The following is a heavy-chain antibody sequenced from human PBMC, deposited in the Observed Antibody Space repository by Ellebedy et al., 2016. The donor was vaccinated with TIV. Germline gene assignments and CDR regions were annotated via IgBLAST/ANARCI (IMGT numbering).Heavy chain of an antibody. CDR1: GYTFTSYY. Sequence: AASVKVSCKASGYTFTSYYMHWVRQAPGQGLEWMGIINPSGGSTSYAQKFQGRVTMTRDTSTSTVYMELSSLRSEDTAVYYCARDNVAPDYYYYGMDVWGQGTTVTVSS. D-gene: IGHD5-12*01. CDR2: INPSGGST. V-gene: IGHV1-46*01. CDR3: ARDNVAPDYYYYGMDV. J-gene: IGHJ6*02.